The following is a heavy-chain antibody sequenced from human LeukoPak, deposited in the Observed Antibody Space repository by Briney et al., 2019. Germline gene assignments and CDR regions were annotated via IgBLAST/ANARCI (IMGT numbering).Heavy chain of an antibody. Sequence: SETLSPTCTVSGGSIGSSYWSWIRQPPGKGLEWIGYIYYSGSTNYNPSLKSRGTISVDTSKNQLSLRLTSVTAADTAVYYCASTGSSSNWYFDPWGQGTLVTVSS. CDR1: GGSIGSSY. D-gene: IGHD6-13*01. V-gene: IGHV4-59*08. J-gene: IGHJ5*02. CDR3: ASTGSSSNWYFDP. CDR2: IYYSGST.